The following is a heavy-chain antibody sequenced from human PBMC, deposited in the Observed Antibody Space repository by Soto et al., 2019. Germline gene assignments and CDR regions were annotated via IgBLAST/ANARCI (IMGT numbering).Heavy chain of an antibody. CDR2: TRNKANSYTT. J-gene: IGHJ4*02. Sequence: EVQLVESGGGLVQPGRSLRLSCAGSGFTLSDHYMDWVRQAPGKGLEWVGRTRNKANSYTTEYAASVKGRFTVSSDASLNSVYLQMNRIKAEDTAVYYCVRTSHYGSGSWNFDSWGQGTLVTVSS. CDR1: GFTLSDHY. D-gene: IGHD3-10*01. CDR3: VRTSHYGSGSWNFDS. V-gene: IGHV3-72*01.